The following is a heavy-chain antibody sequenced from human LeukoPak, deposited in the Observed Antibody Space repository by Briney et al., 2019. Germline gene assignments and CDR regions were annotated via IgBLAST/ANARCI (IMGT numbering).Heavy chain of an antibody. Sequence: SETLSLTCAVSGGSISSYYWSWIRQPPGKGLEWIGYIYYSGSTNYNPSLKSRVTISVDTSKNQFSLKLSSVTAADTAVYYCARGGSSGWLDFDYWGQGTLVTVPS. CDR2: IYYSGST. J-gene: IGHJ4*02. D-gene: IGHD6-19*01. CDR3: ARGGSSGWLDFDY. V-gene: IGHV4-59*01. CDR1: GGSISSYY.